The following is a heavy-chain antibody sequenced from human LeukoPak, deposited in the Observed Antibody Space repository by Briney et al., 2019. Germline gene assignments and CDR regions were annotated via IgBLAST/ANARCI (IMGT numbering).Heavy chain of an antibody. Sequence: SETLSLTCAVYGGSFSGYYWSWIRQPPGKGLEWIGEINHSGSTNYNPSLKSRVTISVDTSKNQFSLKLSSVTAADTAVYYCARVLVDIVVVPAAICFDCWGQGTLVTVSS. CDR1: GGSFSGYY. CDR3: ARVLVDIVVVPAAICFDC. J-gene: IGHJ4*02. D-gene: IGHD2-2*03. CDR2: INHSGST. V-gene: IGHV4-34*01.